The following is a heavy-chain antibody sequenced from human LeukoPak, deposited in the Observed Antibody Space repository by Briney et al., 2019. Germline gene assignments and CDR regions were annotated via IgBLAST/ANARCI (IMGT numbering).Heavy chain of an antibody. CDR1: GFTFSSYG. J-gene: IGHJ3*02. V-gene: IGHV3-30*02. Sequence: GGSLRLSCAASGFTFSSYGMHWVRQAPGKGLEWVAFIRYDGSNKYYADSVKGRFTISRDNSKNTLYPQMNSLRAKDTAVYYCAKVNLNWNYGTGPFDIWGQGTMVTVSS. CDR3: AKVNLNWNYGTGPFDI. D-gene: IGHD1-7*01. CDR2: IRYDGSNK.